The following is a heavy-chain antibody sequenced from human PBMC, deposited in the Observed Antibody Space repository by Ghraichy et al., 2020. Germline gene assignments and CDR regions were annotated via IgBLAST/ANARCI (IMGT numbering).Heavy chain of an antibody. CDR3: ARPALLSSGYARAFDS. D-gene: IGHD3-22*01. J-gene: IGHJ3*02. V-gene: IGHV4-59*01. CDR2: IRDSGTT. CDR1: GGSMSYY. Sequence: SETLSLTCSVSGGSMSYYWSWIRQSPGKGLEWIGYIRDSGTTNYNPSLKSRVSMSIDTSKNQFSLKMTSVTAADMAVYYCARPALLSSGYARAFDSWGQGTMVTVSS.